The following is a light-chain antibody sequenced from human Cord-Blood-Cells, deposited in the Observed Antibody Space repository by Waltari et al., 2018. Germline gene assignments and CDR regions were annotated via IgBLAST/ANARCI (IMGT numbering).Light chain of an antibody. CDR3: QQSYSTLFT. CDR2: AAS. V-gene: IGKV1-39*01. CDR1: QSISSY. Sequence: DIQMTQSPSSLSASVGDRVTITCRASQSISSYLNWYQQKPGKAPKLLIYAASSLQSGVPSKFSGSGSGTDCTLTISSLQPEDFATYDCQQSYSTLFTFGPGTKVDIK. J-gene: IGKJ3*01.